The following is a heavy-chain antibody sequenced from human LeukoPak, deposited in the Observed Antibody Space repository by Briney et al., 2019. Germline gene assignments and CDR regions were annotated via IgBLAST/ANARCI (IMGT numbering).Heavy chain of an antibody. Sequence: SGGSLRLSCAASGFTFSSYSMNWVRQAPGKGLEWVSSISSSSSYIYYADSVKGRFTISRDNAKNSLYLQMNSLRAEDTAVYYCASEVVAARYYFDYWGQGTLVTVSS. D-gene: IGHD2-15*01. CDR2: ISSSSSYI. J-gene: IGHJ4*02. V-gene: IGHV3-21*04. CDR3: ASEVVAARYYFDY. CDR1: GFTFSSYS.